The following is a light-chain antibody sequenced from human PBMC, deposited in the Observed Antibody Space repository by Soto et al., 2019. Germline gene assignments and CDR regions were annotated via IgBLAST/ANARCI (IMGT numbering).Light chain of an antibody. V-gene: IGKV1-5*01. CDR2: DAS. CDR1: QSISSG. CDR3: QQYNSYPWT. Sequence: DIQMIQSPSTLSASVGDRVTITCRASQSISSGLAWYQQKPGKAPKLLIYDASSLESGVPSRFSGSGSGTEFTLTISSLQPDDFATYYCQQYNSYPWTFGQGTKVEIK. J-gene: IGKJ1*01.